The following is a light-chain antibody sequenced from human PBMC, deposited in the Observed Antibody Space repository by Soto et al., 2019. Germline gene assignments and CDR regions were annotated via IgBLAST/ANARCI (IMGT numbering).Light chain of an antibody. CDR2: DVS. Sequence: QSALTQPASVSGSPGQSITISCTGTSSDVGGYNYVSWYQQHPDKAPKLMIYDVSNRPSGVSNRFSGSKSGNTASLTISGLQAEDEADYYCSSYTSSSTRGFGTGTKLTVL. V-gene: IGLV2-14*01. CDR1: SSDVGGYNY. J-gene: IGLJ1*01. CDR3: SSYTSSSTRG.